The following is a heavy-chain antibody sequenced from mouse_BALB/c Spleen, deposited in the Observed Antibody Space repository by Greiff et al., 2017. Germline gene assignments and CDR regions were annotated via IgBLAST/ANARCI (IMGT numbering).Heavy chain of an antibody. Sequence: VQLKESGPEMVKPGASVKISCKASGYSFTDYIMLWVKQSHGKSLEWIGNINPYYGSTSYNLKFKGKATLTVDKSSSTAYMQLNSLTSEDSAVYYCARSYYDYRLDYWGQGTTLTVSS. CDR1: GYSFTDYI. CDR2: INPYYGST. J-gene: IGHJ2*01. CDR3: ARSYYDYRLDY. V-gene: IGHV1-39*01. D-gene: IGHD2-4*01.